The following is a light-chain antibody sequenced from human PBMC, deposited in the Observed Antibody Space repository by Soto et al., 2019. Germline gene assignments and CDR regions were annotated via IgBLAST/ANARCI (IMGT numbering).Light chain of an antibody. V-gene: IGKV1-5*03. CDR3: QQYKSYCT. CDR1: QSINTW. Sequence: DIQMTQSPSTLSASVGDRVTITCRASQSINTWLAWYQQKPGKAPKLLIYKASNLESGVPSRFSGSGSGTEFTLTISSLQPDDFASYYCQQYKSYCTFGQGTKVEIK. J-gene: IGKJ1*01. CDR2: KAS.